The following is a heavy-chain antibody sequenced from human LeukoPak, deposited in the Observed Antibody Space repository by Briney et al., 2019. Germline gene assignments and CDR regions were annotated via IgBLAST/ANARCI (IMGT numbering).Heavy chain of an antibody. D-gene: IGHD2-15*01. Sequence: SETLSLTCAVSGDSISTDHWWSWVRQPPGKGLEWIGEVYHSGSTNYNPSLKSRVTISIDKSKNLFSLKLTSVTAADTAMYYCARLRGIVVVVAATRKYNWFDPWGQGTLVTVSS. CDR3: ARLRGIVVVVAATRKYNWFDP. V-gene: IGHV4-4*02. CDR1: GDSISTDHW. CDR2: VYHSGST. J-gene: IGHJ5*02.